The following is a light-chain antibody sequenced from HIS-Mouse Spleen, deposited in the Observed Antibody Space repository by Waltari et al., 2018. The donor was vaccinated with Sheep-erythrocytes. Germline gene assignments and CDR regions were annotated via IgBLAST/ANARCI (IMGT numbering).Light chain of an antibody. CDR1: SSDGGGYNY. CDR3: SSYAGSSTPWV. V-gene: IGLV2-8*01. Sequence: QSALTQPPSASGSPGQSVTISCTGTSSDGGGYNYVSWYQQPPGKAPKLMIYEVSKRPSGVPDRFSGSKSGNTASLTVSGLQAEDEADYYCSSYAGSSTPWVFGGGTKLTVL. J-gene: IGLJ3*02. CDR2: EVS.